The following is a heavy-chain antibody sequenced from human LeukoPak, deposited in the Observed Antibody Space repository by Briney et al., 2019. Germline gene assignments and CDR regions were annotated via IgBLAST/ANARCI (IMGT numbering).Heavy chain of an antibody. J-gene: IGHJ6*03. CDR2: IYYSGST. CDR3: ARQYCSGGSCYSSKSLYYMDV. CDR1: GGSISSGSYY. D-gene: IGHD2-15*01. V-gene: IGHV4-39*01. Sequence: PSQTLSLTCTVSGGSISSGSYYWSWIRQPPGKGLEWIGSIYYSGSTYYNPSLKSRVTISVDTSKNQFSLKLSSVTAADTAVYYCARQYCSGGSCYSSKSLYYMDVWGKGTTVTVSS.